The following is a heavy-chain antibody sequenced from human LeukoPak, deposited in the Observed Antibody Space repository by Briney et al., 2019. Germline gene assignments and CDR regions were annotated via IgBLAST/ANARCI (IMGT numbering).Heavy chain of an antibody. V-gene: IGHV3-23*01. CDR2: ISGSGGST. J-gene: IGHJ6*04. Sequence: GGSLRLSCAASGFTFSSYAMSWVRQAPGKGLERVSAISGSGGSTYYADSVKGRFTISRDNSKNTLYLQMNSLRAEDTAVYYCAKGSMTGYYFKGMDVWGKGTTVTVSS. CDR1: GFTFSSYA. CDR3: AKGSMTGYYFKGMDV. D-gene: IGHD3-9*01.